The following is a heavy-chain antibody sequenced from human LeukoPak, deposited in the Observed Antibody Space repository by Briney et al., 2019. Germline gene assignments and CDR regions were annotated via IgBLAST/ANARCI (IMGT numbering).Heavy chain of an antibody. Sequence: SETLSLTCIVSGGSISSSDYYWGWIRLPPGKGLEWIGSMSSSGSTYYNPSLKSRVTMSVDTSSNQFSLKLNSVTAADTAVYYCARIRRQSFDYWGQGTLVTVSS. CDR2: MSSSGST. D-gene: IGHD3-10*01. J-gene: IGHJ4*02. V-gene: IGHV4-39*01. CDR3: ARIRRQSFDY. CDR1: GGSISSSDYY.